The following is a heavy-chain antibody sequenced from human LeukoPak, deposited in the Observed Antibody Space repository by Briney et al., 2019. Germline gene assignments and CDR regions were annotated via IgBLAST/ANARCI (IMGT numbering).Heavy chain of an antibody. CDR1: GGSISSGGYY. D-gene: IGHD2-2*01. CDR3: ARGVAVPAALDY. V-gene: IGHV4-31*03. CDR2: IYYSGST. J-gene: IGHJ4*02. Sequence: SETLSLTCTVSGGSISSGGYYWSWIRQHPGKGLEWIGYIYYSGSTYYNPSLKSRATISVDTSKNQFSLKLSSVTAADTAVYYCARGVAVPAALDYWGQGTLVTVSS.